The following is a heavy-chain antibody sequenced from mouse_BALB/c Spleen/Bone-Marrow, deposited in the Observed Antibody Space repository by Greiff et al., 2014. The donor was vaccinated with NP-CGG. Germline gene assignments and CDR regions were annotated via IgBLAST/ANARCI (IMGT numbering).Heavy chain of an antibody. CDR1: GYTFTDYA. CDR3: ASYGSSYYAMDY. D-gene: IGHD1-1*01. Sequence: QVQLQQPGPELVRPGVSVKISCKGSGYTFTDYAMHWVKQSHAKSLEWIGVISTYSDNTNYNQKFKGKATMTVDKSSSTAYMELARLTSEDSAIYYCASYGSSYYAMDYWGQGTSVTVSS. V-gene: IGHV1-67*01. J-gene: IGHJ4*01. CDR2: ISTYSDNT.